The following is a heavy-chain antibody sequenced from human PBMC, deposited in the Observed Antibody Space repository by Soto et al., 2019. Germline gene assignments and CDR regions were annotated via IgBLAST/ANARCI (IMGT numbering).Heavy chain of an antibody. CDR3: ARFGGYCGYDSLDY. D-gene: IGHD5-12*01. CDR2: INAGNGNT. Sequence: QVQLVQSGAEVKKPGASVKVSCKASGYSFTSYAMYWVRQAPGQRLEWMGWINAGNGNTKYSQKFQGRVTITRDTSASTAYMELSSLRSEDTAVYYCARFGGYCGYDSLDYWGQGTLVTVSS. CDR1: GYSFTSYA. J-gene: IGHJ4*02. V-gene: IGHV1-3*01.